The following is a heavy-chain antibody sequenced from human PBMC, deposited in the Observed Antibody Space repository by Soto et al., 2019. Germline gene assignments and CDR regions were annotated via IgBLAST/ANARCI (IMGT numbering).Heavy chain of an antibody. V-gene: IGHV1-58*01. CDR1: GFTFTSSA. J-gene: IGHJ6*02. CDR3: AAGAYYDFWSGYSVGSYYYYYGMDV. Sequence: GASVKVSCKASGFTFTSSAVQWVRQARGQRLEWIGWIVVGSGNTNYAQKFQERVTITRDMSTSTAYMELSSLRSEDTAVYYCAAGAYYDFWSGYSVGSYYYYYGMDVWGQGTTVTVSS. D-gene: IGHD3-3*01. CDR2: IVVGSGNT.